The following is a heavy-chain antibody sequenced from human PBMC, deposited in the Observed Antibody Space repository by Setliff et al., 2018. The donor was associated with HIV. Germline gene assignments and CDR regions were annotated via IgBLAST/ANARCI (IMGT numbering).Heavy chain of an antibody. V-gene: IGHV4-39*07. CDR2: IYYSGSI. D-gene: IGHD3-3*01. Sequence: SQTLSLTCTVSGGSISSSSYYWGWIRQPPGKGLEWIGSIYYSGSIFYKPSLKSRVTISVDTSKNQFSLKLSSVTAADTAVYYCARGYYNFWSGYPPLDYWGQGTLVTVSS. J-gene: IGHJ4*02. CDR1: GGSISSSSYY. CDR3: ARGYYNFWSGYPPLDY.